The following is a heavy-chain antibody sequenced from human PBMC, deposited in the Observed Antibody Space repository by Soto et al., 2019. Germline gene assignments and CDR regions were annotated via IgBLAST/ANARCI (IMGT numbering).Heavy chain of an antibody. CDR3: ARGDCSGGTCYLGYFDY. J-gene: IGHJ4*02. D-gene: IGHD2-15*01. CDR2: ISTTSFFT. Sequence: EVQLVESGGGLVKPGESLRLSCAASGFTFSSYDMHWVRQAPGGGLEWVSTISTTSFFTYYTDSVKGRFTISRDNAKNSLYLQMNSLRVEDTAVYYCARGDCSGGTCYLGYFDYWGQGTLVTVSS. CDR1: GFTFSSYD. V-gene: IGHV3-21*01.